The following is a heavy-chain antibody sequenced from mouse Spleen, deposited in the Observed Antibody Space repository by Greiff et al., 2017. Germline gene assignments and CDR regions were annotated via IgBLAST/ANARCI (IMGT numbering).Heavy chain of an antibody. D-gene: IGHD1-1*02. CDR3: ARRLWSYYAMDY. CDR1: GFTFSSYT. Sequence: EVRLVESGGGLVKPGGSLKLSCAASGFTFSSYTMSWVRQTPAKRLEWVATISSGGGNTYYPDSVKGRFTISRDNARNTLYLQMSSLRSEDTAMYYCARRLWSYYAMDYWGQGTSVTVSS. J-gene: IGHJ4*01. CDR2: ISSGGGNT. V-gene: IGHV5-9*04.